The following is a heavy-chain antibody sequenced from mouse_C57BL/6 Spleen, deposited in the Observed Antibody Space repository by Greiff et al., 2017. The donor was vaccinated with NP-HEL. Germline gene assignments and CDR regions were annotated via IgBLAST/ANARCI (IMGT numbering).Heavy chain of an antibody. CDR3: ARHYGSSYWYVDV. V-gene: IGHV1-55*01. Sequence: QVQLQQPGAELVKPGASVKMSCKSSGYTFTSYWIPWVKQRPGQGLEWIGDIYPGSGSPTYNEKFKSKATLTVDTSSSTADMQLSSLTSEDSAVYYCARHYGSSYWYVDVWGTGTTVTGAS. CDR1: GYTFTSYW. CDR2: IYPGSGSP. J-gene: IGHJ1*03. D-gene: IGHD1-1*01.